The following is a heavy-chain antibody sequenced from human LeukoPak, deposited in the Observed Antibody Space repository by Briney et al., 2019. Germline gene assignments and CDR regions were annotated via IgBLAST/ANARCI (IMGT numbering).Heavy chain of an antibody. CDR3: ARVYCSGGACNRYFFDF. CDR2: IGSSNVYT. CDR1: GFTFSDSY. Sequence: GGSLRLSCTASGFTFSDSYMSWIRQAPGKGLEWISKIGSSNVYTNYADSVKGRFTISRDNADNSLFLQMDSLRAEDTAVCYCARVYCSGGACNRYFFDFWGQGTLVTVSS. D-gene: IGHD2-15*01. J-gene: IGHJ4*02. V-gene: IGHV3-11*06.